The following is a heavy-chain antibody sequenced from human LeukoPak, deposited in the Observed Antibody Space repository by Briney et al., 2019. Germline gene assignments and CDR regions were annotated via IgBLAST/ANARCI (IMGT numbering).Heavy chain of an antibody. Sequence: GGSLRLSCAASGFTFSSYSMNWVRQAPGKGLEWVSSISSSSSYIYYADSVKGRFTISRGNAKNSLYLQMNSLRAEDTAVYYCARSPNCGGDCSWGQGTLVTVSS. V-gene: IGHV3-21*01. CDR2: ISSSSSYI. CDR1: GFTFSSYS. CDR3: ARSPNCGGDCS. D-gene: IGHD2-21*02. J-gene: IGHJ5*02.